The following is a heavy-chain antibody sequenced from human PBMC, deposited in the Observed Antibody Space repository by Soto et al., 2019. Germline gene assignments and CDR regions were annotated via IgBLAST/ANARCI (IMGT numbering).Heavy chain of an antibody. Sequence: QVQLQESGPGLVRPSETLSLTCTVSGGSVGTGINYWTWTRQPPGEGLEWIGNIFTSGSANYDPSLKMRVTISVDTSKNRFSLKLTSVTAADTAVYYCARDGKVDIDRGGYYYYDMDVWGQGTTVTVSS. CDR2: IFTSGSA. V-gene: IGHV4-61*01. CDR1: GGSVGTGINY. CDR3: ARDGKVDIDRGGYYYYDMDV. J-gene: IGHJ6*02. D-gene: IGHD5-12*01.